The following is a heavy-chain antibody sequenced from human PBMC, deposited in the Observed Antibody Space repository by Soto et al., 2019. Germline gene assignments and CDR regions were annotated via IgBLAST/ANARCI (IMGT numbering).Heavy chain of an antibody. Sequence: QVQLQESGPGLVKPSQTLSLTCTVSGGSISSGGSYWSWIRQHPGKGLEWIGYIYYSGSTYYNPSLKSRVTISVDTSKNQCSLKLSSVTAADTAVYYCASAVGATPISVGMDVWGQGTTVTVSS. CDR2: IYYSGST. CDR1: GGSISSGGSY. D-gene: IGHD1-26*01. J-gene: IGHJ6*02. V-gene: IGHV4-31*03. CDR3: ASAVGATPISVGMDV.